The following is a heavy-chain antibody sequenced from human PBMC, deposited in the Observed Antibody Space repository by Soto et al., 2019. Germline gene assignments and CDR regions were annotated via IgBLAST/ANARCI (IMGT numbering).Heavy chain of an antibody. J-gene: IGHJ6*04. CDR3: AREGGGGMAV. V-gene: IGHV1-8*01. CDR1: GYTFTSYD. Sequence: QVQLVQAGAEVKKPGASVKVSCKASGYTFTSYDINWVRQATGQGLEWMGWMNPNSANTGYAQKFQGRVTMTRNTAVSTAYMGPSGVRSKGRAVSYCAREGGGGMAVWGAGTAVTVSS. D-gene: IGHD6-25*01. CDR2: MNPNSANT.